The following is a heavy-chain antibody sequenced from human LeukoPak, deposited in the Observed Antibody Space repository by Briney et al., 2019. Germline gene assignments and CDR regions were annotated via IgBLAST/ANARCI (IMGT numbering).Heavy chain of an antibody. CDR1: GFDFDDYA. D-gene: IGHD3-3*01. CDR3: VKDPGSHGNYFFDS. J-gene: IGHJ4*02. V-gene: IGHV3-9*01. CDR2: ISWDSVTI. Sequence: HPGRSLRLSCAASGFDFDDYAMHWVRHAPGKGLEWVSGISWDSVTIAYAGPLEGRFTVSRDNAKNSLYLQMDNLRIEDTALYYCVKDPGSHGNYFFDSWGQGALVTVSS.